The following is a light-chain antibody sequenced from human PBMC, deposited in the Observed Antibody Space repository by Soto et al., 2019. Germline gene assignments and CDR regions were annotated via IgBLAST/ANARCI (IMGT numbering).Light chain of an antibody. CDR1: QSVSSSY. CDR2: GAS. J-gene: IGKJ2*02. Sequence: EIVLTQSPGTLSLSPGERATLSCRASQSVSSSYLAWYQQKPGQAPRLLIYGASSRATGIPDRFSGSESGTDFTLTISRLEPEDFAVYYCQQYGSLPSTFGQGTKLEI. CDR3: QQYGSLPST. V-gene: IGKV3-20*01.